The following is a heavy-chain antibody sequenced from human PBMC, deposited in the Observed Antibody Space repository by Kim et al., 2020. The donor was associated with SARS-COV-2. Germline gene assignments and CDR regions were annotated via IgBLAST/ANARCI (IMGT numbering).Heavy chain of an antibody. CDR3: ARRILGLRDAFDI. Sequence: SETLSLTCTVSGGSISSYYWSWIRQPPGKGLEWIGYIYYSGSTNYNPSLKSRVTISVDTSKNQFSLKLSSVTAADTAVYYCARRILGLRDAFDIWGQGTMVTVSS. J-gene: IGHJ3*02. V-gene: IGHV4-59*08. CDR2: IYYSGST. CDR1: GGSISSYY. D-gene: IGHD5-12*01.